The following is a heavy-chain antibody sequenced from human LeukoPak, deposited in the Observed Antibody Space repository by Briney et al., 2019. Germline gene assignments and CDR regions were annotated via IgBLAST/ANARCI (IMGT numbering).Heavy chain of an antibody. V-gene: IGHV3-23*01. D-gene: IGHD3-3*01. CDR1: VVTFSIIA. CDR3: AKDLNNSSGIEC. Sequence: GGSLPVPPADPVVTFSIIATRLVPQAPGKGVEWGSGIGSVGRVFYTASVKGRFTISRDNSKNTLYLQMNSLRAEDTAIYYCAKDLNNSSGIECRGHGALGTVSS. J-gene: IGHJ4*03. CDR2: IGSVGRV.